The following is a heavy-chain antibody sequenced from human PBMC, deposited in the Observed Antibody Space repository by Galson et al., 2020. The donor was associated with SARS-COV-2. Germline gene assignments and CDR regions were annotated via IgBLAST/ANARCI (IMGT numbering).Heavy chain of an antibody. CDR2: IKSKTDGGTT. Sequence: GESLKISCAASGFTFSNAWMSWVRQAPGKGLEWVGRIKSKTDGGTTDYAAPVKGRFTISRDDSKNTLYLQMNSLKTEDTAVYYCTTDGVVGAIRYYYYYYGMDVWGQGTTVTVS. J-gene: IGHJ6*02. CDR3: TTDGVVGAIRYYYYYYGMDV. V-gene: IGHV3-15*01. CDR1: GFTFSNAW. D-gene: IGHD1-26*01.